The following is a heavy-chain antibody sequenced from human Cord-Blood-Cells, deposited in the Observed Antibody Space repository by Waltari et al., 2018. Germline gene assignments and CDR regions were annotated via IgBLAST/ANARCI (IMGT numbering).Heavy chain of an antibody. D-gene: IGHD6-6*01. Sequence: QVQLQAPGPGLVPPSETLSPTRTVTGGSISSYYWSWIRQPAGKGLEWIGRIYPSGSTNYNPSLKSRVTMSVDTSKNQFSLKLSSVTAADTAVYYCARRRWRSSYAFDIWGQGTMVTVSS. J-gene: IGHJ3*02. CDR3: ARRRWRSSYAFDI. CDR2: IYPSGST. V-gene: IGHV4-4*07. CDR1: GGSISSYY.